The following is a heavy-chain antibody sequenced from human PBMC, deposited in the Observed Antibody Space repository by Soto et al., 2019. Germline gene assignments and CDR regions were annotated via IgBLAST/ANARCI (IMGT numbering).Heavy chain of an antibody. CDR2: IYYSGST. J-gene: IGHJ3*02. CDR1: GGSIRSGGDY. Sequence: SETLCLSWSVSGGSIRSGGDYWSWIRQHPGKGLEWIGYIYYSGSTYYNPSLKSRVTISVDTSKNQFSLKLSSVTAADTAVYYCARDRGRVRFLEWPDAFDIWGQGTTVTVSS. D-gene: IGHD3-3*01. CDR3: ARDRGRVRFLEWPDAFDI. V-gene: IGHV4-31*02.